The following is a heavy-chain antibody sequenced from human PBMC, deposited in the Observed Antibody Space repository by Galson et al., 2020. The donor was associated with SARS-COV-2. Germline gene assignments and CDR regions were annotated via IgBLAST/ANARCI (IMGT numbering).Heavy chain of an antibody. CDR2: ISGSGGST. D-gene: IGHD6-19*01. CDR3: ATPRLQWLVRGDFDY. CDR1: GFTFSSYA. J-gene: IGHJ4*02. Sequence: GESLKISCAASGFTFSSYAMSWVRQAPGKGLEWVSAISGSGGSTYYADSVKGRFTISRDNSKNTLYLQMNSLRAEDTAVYYCATPRLQWLVRGDFDYWGQGTLVTVSS. V-gene: IGHV3-23*01.